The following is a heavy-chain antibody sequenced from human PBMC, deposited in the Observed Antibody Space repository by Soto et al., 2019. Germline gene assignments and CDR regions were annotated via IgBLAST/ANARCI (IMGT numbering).Heavy chain of an antibody. V-gene: IGHV3-7*03. J-gene: IGHJ3*02. D-gene: IGHD1-1*01. CDR3: AREETVIYAFDI. CDR2: IKQDGSEK. CDR1: GFTFSSYW. Sequence: GGSLRLSCAASGFTFSSYWMSWVRQAPGKGLEWVANIKQDGSEKYYVDSVKVRFTISRDNAKNSLYLQMNSLRAEDTAVDYGAREETVIYAFDIWGQGTMVTVSS.